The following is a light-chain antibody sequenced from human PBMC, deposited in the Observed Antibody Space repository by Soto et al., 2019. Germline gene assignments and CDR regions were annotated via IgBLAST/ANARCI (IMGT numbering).Light chain of an antibody. V-gene: IGKV3-11*01. CDR3: QQRSNWPLT. J-gene: IGKJ4*01. Sequence: EIVLTQSPATLSLSPGERATLSCRASQSVSSYLAWYQQKPGQAPRRLIYDASNRATGIPARFSGTGSGTDFTLTISSLEPEDFAVYYCQQRSNWPLTFGGGTKVAIK. CDR1: QSVSSY. CDR2: DAS.